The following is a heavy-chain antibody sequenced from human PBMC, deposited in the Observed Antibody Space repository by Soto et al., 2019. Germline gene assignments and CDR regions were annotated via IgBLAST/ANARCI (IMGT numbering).Heavy chain of an antibody. V-gene: IGHV3-33*08. Sequence: SGGSLRLSCAASGFSFSNHWMSWVRQAPGKGLEWVAVIWYDGSNKCYADSVKGRFTISRDNSKNTLYLQMNSLRAEDTAVYYCARDRTGMDVWAQGTTVTVSS. J-gene: IGHJ6*02. CDR1: GFSFSNHW. CDR3: ARDRTGMDV. CDR2: IWYDGSNK.